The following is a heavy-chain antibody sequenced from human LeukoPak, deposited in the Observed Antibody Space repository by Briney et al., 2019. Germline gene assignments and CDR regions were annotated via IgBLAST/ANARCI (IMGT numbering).Heavy chain of an antibody. D-gene: IGHD5-18*01. J-gene: IGHJ5*02. V-gene: IGHV1-18*01. Sequence: GASVKVSCKASGYTFTSYGISWVRQAPGQGLEWMGWISAYNGNTNYAQKLQGRVTMTTDTSTSTAYMELRSLRSDDTAVYYCARGDTAMARYNGFDPWGQGTLVTVSS. CDR2: ISAYNGNT. CDR1: GYTFTSYG. CDR3: ARGDTAMARYNGFDP.